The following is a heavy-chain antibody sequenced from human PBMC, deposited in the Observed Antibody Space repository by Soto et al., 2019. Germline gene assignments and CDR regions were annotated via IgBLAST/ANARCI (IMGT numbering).Heavy chain of an antibody. Sequence: GASLTLSCAASGFTFSDSWMHWVRQAPGEGLVWVSRVKWDGSTANYGDSVKGRCTISRDNAKNTLYLQLNSLRAEDTGLYYCERGIGDNNGMDVWGQGTTVTVSS. CDR1: GFTFSDSW. CDR3: ERGIGDNNGMDV. V-gene: IGHV3-74*01. D-gene: IGHD3-16*01. J-gene: IGHJ6*02. CDR2: VKWDGSTA.